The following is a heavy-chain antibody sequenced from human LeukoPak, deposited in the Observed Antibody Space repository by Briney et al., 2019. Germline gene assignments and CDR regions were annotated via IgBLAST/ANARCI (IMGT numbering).Heavy chain of an antibody. CDR2: ISWNSGSI. D-gene: IGHD1-26*01. V-gene: IGHV3-9*01. Sequence: PGGSLRLSCAASGFTFDDYAMHWVRQAPGKGLEWVSGISWNSGSIGYADSVKGRFTISRDNSKNTLYLQMNSLRAEDTAVYYCAKDDGGSYYIYYYYMDVWGKGTTVTISS. CDR1: GFTFDDYA. J-gene: IGHJ6*03. CDR3: AKDDGGSYYIYYYYMDV.